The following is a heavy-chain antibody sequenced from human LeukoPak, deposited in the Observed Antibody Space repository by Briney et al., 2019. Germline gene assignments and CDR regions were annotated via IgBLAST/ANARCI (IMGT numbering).Heavy chain of an antibody. CDR3: ARGAGAGYNLQPFDY. CDR1: GGSISSYY. Sequence: SETLSLTCTVSGGSISSYYWSWIRQPPGKGLEWIGYIYYSGSTNYNPSLKSRVSISVDTSKNQFSLKLSSVTAADTAVYYCARGAGAGYNLQPFDYWGQGTLVTVSS. CDR2: IYYSGST. D-gene: IGHD5-24*01. J-gene: IGHJ4*02. V-gene: IGHV4-59*08.